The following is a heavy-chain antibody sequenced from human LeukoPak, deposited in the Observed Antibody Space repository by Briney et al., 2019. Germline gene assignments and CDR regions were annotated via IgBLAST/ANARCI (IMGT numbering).Heavy chain of an antibody. CDR2: IYYSGDT. Sequence: KPSELLSPTCTFSGSSSSTSNFYLGRIPHPPRKGVEWIGSIYYSGDTYYNPSLKSGVTISVDTSKNQFSLKVSSVTAADTAVYYCARYSGYASYWGQGTLVTVSS. CDR1: GSSSSTSNFY. V-gene: IGHV4-39*01. CDR3: ARYSGYASY. D-gene: IGHD5-12*01. J-gene: IGHJ4*02.